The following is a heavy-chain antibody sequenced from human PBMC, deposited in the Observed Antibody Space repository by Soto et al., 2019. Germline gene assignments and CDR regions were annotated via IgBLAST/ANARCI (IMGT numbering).Heavy chain of an antibody. Sequence: GGSLRLSCAASGFTFSSYAMSWVRQAPGKGLEWVSAISGSGGSTYYADSVKGRFTISRDNSKNTLYLQMNSLRAEDTAVYYCAKGLSTLRFLEWLDYYYGMDVWGQGTTVTVSS. J-gene: IGHJ6*02. V-gene: IGHV3-23*01. CDR1: GFTFSSYA. CDR2: ISGSGGST. D-gene: IGHD3-3*01. CDR3: AKGLSTLRFLEWLDYYYGMDV.